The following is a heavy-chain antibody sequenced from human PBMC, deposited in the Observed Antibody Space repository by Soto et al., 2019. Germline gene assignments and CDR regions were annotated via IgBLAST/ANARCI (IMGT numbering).Heavy chain of an antibody. J-gene: IGHJ4*02. V-gene: IGHV3-30*18. D-gene: IGHD6-19*01. CDR1: GFTFSSYG. Sequence: QVQLVESGGGVVQPGMSLRLSCAASGFTFSSYGMHWVRQAPGKGLEWVAVTSYDGSNKYYADSVKGRFTISRDNSKNTQYLQMKNLKAEDTAQYYCAKTKYSRGWWYFDYWGQGTLVTVSS. CDR2: TSYDGSNK. CDR3: AKTKYSRGWWYFDY.